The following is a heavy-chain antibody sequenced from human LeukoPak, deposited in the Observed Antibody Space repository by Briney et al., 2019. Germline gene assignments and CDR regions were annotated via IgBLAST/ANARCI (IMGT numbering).Heavy chain of an antibody. Sequence: QTGGSLRLSCAASGFTFSSYSMNWVRQAPGKGLEWVSYISISSGIIYYADSVKGRFTISRDNAKNSLYLQMNSLRAEDTAMYYCARVNYGDYLPSFDYWGQGTLVTVSS. CDR3: ARVNYGDYLPSFDY. V-gene: IGHV3-48*01. CDR2: ISISSGII. D-gene: IGHD4-17*01. CDR1: GFTFSSYS. J-gene: IGHJ4*02.